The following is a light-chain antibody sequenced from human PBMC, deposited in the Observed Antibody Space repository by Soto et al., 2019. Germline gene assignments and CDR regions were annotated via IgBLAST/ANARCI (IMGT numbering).Light chain of an antibody. CDR2: AVN. CDR1: SSDVGGYQY. V-gene: IGLV2-8*01. CDR3: SSYAGSNNYV. Sequence: QSVLTQPPSASGSPGQSVTISCTGTSSDVGGYQYVSWYQQYPGKAPKLMIYAVNKRPSGVPDRFSGSRSGNRASLTVSGLQAEDEADYYCSSYAGSNNYVFGTGTKVTVL. J-gene: IGLJ1*01.